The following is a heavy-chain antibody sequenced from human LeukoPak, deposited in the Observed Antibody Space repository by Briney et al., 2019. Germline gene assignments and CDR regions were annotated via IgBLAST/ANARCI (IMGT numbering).Heavy chain of an antibody. J-gene: IGHJ6*03. V-gene: IGHV3-7*01. CDR1: GFTFSSYW. Sequence: PGGSLRLSCAASGFTFSSYWMSWVRQPPGKGLKGLPNLNQEGRGKYYVDSVKGRFTISRDNAKNSLYLQMNSLRAEDTAVYYCARVPGDCGGDCYSYYYYYMDVWGKGTTVTVSS. D-gene: IGHD2-21*01. CDR3: ARVPGDCGGDCYSYYYYYMDV. CDR2: LNQEGRGK.